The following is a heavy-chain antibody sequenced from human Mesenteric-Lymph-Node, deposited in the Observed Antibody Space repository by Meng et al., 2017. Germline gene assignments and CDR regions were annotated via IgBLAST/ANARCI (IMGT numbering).Heavy chain of an antibody. D-gene: IGHD4-17*01. Sequence: GESLKISCAASGFTFSSYWMSWVRQAPGKGLEWVANIKQDGSEKYYVDSVKGRFTISRDNAKNSLYLQMNSLRAEDTAVYYCARVLATYGDYEMDYFDYWGQGTLVTVSS. J-gene: IGHJ4*02. CDR2: IKQDGSEK. CDR3: ARVLATYGDYEMDYFDY. CDR1: GFTFSSYW. V-gene: IGHV3-7*01.